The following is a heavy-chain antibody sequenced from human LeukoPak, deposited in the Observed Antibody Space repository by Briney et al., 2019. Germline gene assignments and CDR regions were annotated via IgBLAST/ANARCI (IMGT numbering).Heavy chain of an antibody. V-gene: IGHV4-4*09. J-gene: IGHJ3*02. Sequence: SETLSLTCTVSGGSISSYYWSWIRQPPGKGLEWIGYIYTSGSTNYNPSLKSRVTISVDTSKNQFSLKLSSVTAADTAVYYCARGRTDYVDAFDIWGQGTMVTVSS. D-gene: IGHD4-17*01. CDR1: GGSISSYY. CDR3: ARGRTDYVDAFDI. CDR2: IYTSGST.